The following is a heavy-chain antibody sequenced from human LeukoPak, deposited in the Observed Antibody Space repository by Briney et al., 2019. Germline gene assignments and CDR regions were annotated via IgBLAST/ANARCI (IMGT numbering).Heavy chain of an antibody. CDR1: GYTLTELS. D-gene: IGHD1/OR15-1a*01. CDR2: FDPEDGET. V-gene: IGHV1-24*01. CDR3: ATNEHDSHYYYGMDV. Sequence: ASVKVSCKASGYTLTELSMHWVRQAPGKGLEWMGGFDPEDGETIYAQKFQGRVTMTEDTSTDTAYMELSSLRSEDTAVYYCATNEHDSHYYYGMDVWGQGTTVTVSS. J-gene: IGHJ6*02.